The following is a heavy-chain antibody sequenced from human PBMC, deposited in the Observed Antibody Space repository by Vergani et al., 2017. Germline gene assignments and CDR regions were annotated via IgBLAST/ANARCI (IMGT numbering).Heavy chain of an antibody. V-gene: IGHV3-11*05. Sequence: QVQLVESGGGLVKPGGSLRLSCAASGFTFSDYYMSWIRPAPGKGLEWVSYISSSSSYTNYADSVKGRFTISSDNAKNSLYLQMNSLRAEDTAVYYCARESGPPPYYYYYGMDVWGKGTTVTVSS. CDR1: GFTFSDYY. CDR3: ARESGPPPYYYYYGMDV. J-gene: IGHJ6*04. CDR2: ISSSSSYT.